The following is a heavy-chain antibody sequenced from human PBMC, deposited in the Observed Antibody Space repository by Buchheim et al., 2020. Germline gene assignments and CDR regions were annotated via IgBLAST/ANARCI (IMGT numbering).Heavy chain of an antibody. Sequence: QLQLQESGPGLVKPSGTLSLTCAVSGGSISSSNWWSWVRQPPGKGLEWIGEIYHSGGTNYNPSLKSRVAISVDTSKTQFSLELSSVTAADTAVYYCARGGYCGGGCFSGSNYMDVWDKGTT. CDR3: ARGGYCGGGCFSGSNYMDV. D-gene: IGHD2-15*01. J-gene: IGHJ6*03. CDR1: GGSISSSNW. CDR2: IYHSGGT. V-gene: IGHV4-4*02.